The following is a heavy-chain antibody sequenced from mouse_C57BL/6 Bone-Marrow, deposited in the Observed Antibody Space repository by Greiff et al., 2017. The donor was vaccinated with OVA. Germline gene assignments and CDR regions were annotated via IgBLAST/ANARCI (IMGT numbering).Heavy chain of an antibody. J-gene: IGHJ4*01. V-gene: IGHV1-19*01. CDR2: INPYNGGT. CDR1: GYTFTDYY. CDR3: ARALYDGDYVGAMDY. D-gene: IGHD2-3*01. Sequence: EVQLQQSGPVLVKPGASVKMSCKASGYTFTDYYMNWVKQSHGKSLEWIGVINPYNGGTSYNQKFKGKATLTVDKSSSTAYMELNSLTSEDSAVYYCARALYDGDYVGAMDYWGQGTSVTVSS.